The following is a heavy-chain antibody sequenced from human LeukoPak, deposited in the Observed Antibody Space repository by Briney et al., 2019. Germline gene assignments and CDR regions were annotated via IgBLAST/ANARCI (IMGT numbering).Heavy chain of an antibody. V-gene: IGHV3-7*01. D-gene: IGHD2-21*02. Sequence: GGSLRLSCAVSGLTFSSSWMDWVRQAPGKGLEWVASINPDGNKKYSADSVKGRFTISRDNSKNTLYLQMSSLRAEDTAVYYCARFRTWGDKAFDYWGQGTLVTVSS. J-gene: IGHJ4*02. CDR2: INPDGNKK. CDR3: ARFRTWGDKAFDY. CDR1: GLTFSSSW.